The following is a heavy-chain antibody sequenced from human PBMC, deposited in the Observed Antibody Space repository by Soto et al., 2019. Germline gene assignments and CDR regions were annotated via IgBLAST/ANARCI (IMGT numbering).Heavy chain of an antibody. Sequence: SVKVSCKASGGTFSSYAISWVRQAPGQGLEWMGGIIPIFGTANYAQKFQGRVTITADESTSTAYMELSSLRSEDTAVYYCARGAFPPYYYYGMDAWGQGTTVTVSS. D-gene: IGHD2-21*01. CDR3: ARGAFPPYYYYGMDA. CDR1: GGTFSSYA. V-gene: IGHV1-69*13. J-gene: IGHJ6*02. CDR2: IIPIFGTA.